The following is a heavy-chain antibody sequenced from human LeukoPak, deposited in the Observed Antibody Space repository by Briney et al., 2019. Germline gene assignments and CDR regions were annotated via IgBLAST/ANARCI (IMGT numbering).Heavy chain of an antibody. CDR1: GFTFSSYE. CDR2: ISNSGSTM. V-gene: IGHV3-48*03. Sequence: AGGSLRLSCAASGFTFSSYEVNWVRQAPGKGLEWVSYISNSGSTMYYADSVKGRFTISRDNAKNSLYLQMNSLRAEDTAVYYCARGWLPSYWGQGTLVTVSS. D-gene: IGHD5-12*01. CDR3: ARGWLPSY. J-gene: IGHJ4*02.